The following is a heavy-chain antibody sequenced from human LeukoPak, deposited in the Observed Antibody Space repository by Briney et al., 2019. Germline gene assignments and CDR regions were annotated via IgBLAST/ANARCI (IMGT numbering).Heavy chain of an antibody. D-gene: IGHD3-10*01. CDR3: ARGVAWGYYGSGSYYSNWFDP. CDR1: GGSISSYY. J-gene: IGHJ5*02. V-gene: IGHV4-4*07. CDR2: IYTSGST. Sequence: SETLSLTCTVSGGSISSYYWSWIRQPAGKGLEWIGRIYTSGSTNYNPSLKSRVTMSVDTSKNQFSLKLSSVTAADTAVYYCARGVAWGYYGSGSYYSNWFDPWGQGTLVTVSS.